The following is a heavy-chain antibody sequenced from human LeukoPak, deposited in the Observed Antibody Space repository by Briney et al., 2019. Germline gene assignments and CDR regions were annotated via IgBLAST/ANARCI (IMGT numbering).Heavy chain of an antibody. CDR3: TRGKLNPGY. J-gene: IGHJ4*02. D-gene: IGHD1-14*01. CDR1: GFTFGDYP. CDR2: IRGKVYGGTT. V-gene: IGHV3-49*03. Sequence: PGGSLRLSCSASGFTFGDYPMSWFRQAPGKGLEWVGFIRGKVYGGTTEYAASVKGRFTISGDDSKSIAYLQMNSLKTEDTAVYYCTRGKLNPGYWGQGTLVTVSS.